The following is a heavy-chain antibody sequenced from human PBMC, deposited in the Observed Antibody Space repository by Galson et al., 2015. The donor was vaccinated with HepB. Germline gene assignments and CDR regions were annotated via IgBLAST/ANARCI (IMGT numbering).Heavy chain of an antibody. V-gene: IGHV1-18*04. Sequence: SVKVSCKASGYTFTSYGISWVRQAPGQGLEWMGWISAYNGNTNYAQKLQGRVTMTTDTSTSTAYMELRSLRSDDTAVYYCARDTNLIRATMIVGQHYFDYWGQGTLVTVSS. CDR1: GYTFTSYG. CDR3: ARDTNLIRATMIVGQHYFDY. CDR2: ISAYNGNT. J-gene: IGHJ4*02. D-gene: IGHD3-22*01.